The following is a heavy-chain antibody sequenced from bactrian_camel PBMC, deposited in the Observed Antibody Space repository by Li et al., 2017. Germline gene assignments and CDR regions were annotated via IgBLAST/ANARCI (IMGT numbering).Heavy chain of an antibody. D-gene: IGHD3*01. CDR2: INNGGGST. Sequence: VQLVESGGGLVQPGGSLRHSCAASGFTFSNYGMNWVRQAPGKGLEWASRINNGGGSTYYADSLKGRFTISRDNAKNTLYLQMNSLKFEDTAMYYCAADLTSLYCHLRGPDFPYWGQGTQVTVS. CDR1: GFTFSNYG. J-gene: IGHJ6*01. V-gene: IGHV3S31*01. CDR3: AADLTSLYCHLRGPDFPY.